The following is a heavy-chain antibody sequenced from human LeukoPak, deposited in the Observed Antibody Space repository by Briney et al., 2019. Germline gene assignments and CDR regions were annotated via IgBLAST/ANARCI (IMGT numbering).Heavy chain of an antibody. V-gene: IGHV1-69*13. Sequence: SVKVSCKTSGGTLRKFAISWVRQAPGQGLEWMGGIIPIFATSNYPQKFQGRVTITADEFTSTAYMELSSLRSDDTAVYYCASPPLRDGQNYATYYSEHWGQGTLVTVSS. D-gene: IGHD5-24*01. CDR1: GGTLRKFA. CDR3: ASPPLRDGQNYATYYSEH. CDR2: IIPIFATS. J-gene: IGHJ4*02.